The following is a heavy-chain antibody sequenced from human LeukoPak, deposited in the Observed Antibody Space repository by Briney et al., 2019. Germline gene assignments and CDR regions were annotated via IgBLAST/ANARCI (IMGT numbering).Heavy chain of an antibody. CDR1: GGSISSYY. J-gene: IGHJ4*02. CDR2: IYYSGST. Sequence: PSETLSLTCTVSGGSISSYYWSWIRQPPGKGLEWIGYIYYSGSTNYNPSLKSRVTISVDTSKNQFSLKLSSVTAADRAVYYCARESYYDSSGYLFDYWGQGTLVTVS. V-gene: IGHV4-59*01. D-gene: IGHD3-22*01. CDR3: ARESYYDSSGYLFDY.